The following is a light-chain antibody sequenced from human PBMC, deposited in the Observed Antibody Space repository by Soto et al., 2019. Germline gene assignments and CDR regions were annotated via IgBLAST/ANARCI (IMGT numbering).Light chain of an antibody. CDR2: GAS. CDR1: QSVSSSY. V-gene: IGKV3-20*01. Sequence: EIVLTQSPGTLSLSPGERATLSCRASQSVSSSYLAWYQQQPGQAPRLLIYGASSRATGIPDRFSGSGSGTDFPLTISRLEPEDFAVYYWQQYGSSPITFGQGTRLEIK. J-gene: IGKJ5*01. CDR3: QQYGSSPIT.